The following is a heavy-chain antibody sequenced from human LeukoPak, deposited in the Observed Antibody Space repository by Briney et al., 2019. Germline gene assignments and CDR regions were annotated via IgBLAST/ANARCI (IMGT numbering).Heavy chain of an antibody. CDR2: IYYSGST. D-gene: IGHD3-3*01. CDR3: ARSYDFWSGSPGGYFDY. Sequence: PSETLSLTCTVSGDSVSSGSYYWSWIRQPPGKGLEWIGYIYYSGSTNYNPSLKSRVTIAVDTSKNQFSLKLSSVTAADTAVYYCARSYDFWSGSPGGYFDYWGQGTLVTVSS. CDR1: GDSVSSGSYY. J-gene: IGHJ4*02. V-gene: IGHV4-61*01.